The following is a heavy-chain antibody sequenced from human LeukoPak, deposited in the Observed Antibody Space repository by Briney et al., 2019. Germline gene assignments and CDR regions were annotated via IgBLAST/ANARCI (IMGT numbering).Heavy chain of an antibody. Sequence: GGSLRLSCAASGFTVSSSYMSWVRQAPGKGLEWVSIISSAGTTYYADSVKGRFTISRDNSKNTVYLQVNSLRDEDTAVYYCARDKVATIKFGGYYYGMDVWGQGTTVTVSS. J-gene: IGHJ6*02. CDR1: GFTVSSSY. V-gene: IGHV3-66*01. D-gene: IGHD5-12*01. CDR3: ARDKVATIKFGGYYYGMDV. CDR2: ISSAGTT.